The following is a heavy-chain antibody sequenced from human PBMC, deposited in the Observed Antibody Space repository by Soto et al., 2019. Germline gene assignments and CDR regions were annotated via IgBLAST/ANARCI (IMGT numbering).Heavy chain of an antibody. D-gene: IGHD6-19*01. Sequence: GGSLTLSCAASGFTFSSYGMHWVCQAPGKGLEWVAVIWYDGSNKYYADSVKGRFTISRDNSKNTLYLQMNSLRAEDTAVYYCARSLLQWLFYFDYWGQGTLVTVSS. J-gene: IGHJ4*02. CDR3: ARSLLQWLFYFDY. CDR2: IWYDGSNK. V-gene: IGHV3-33*01. CDR1: GFTFSSYG.